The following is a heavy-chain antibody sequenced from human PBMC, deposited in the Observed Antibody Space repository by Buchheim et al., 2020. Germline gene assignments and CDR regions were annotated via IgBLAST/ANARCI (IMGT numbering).Heavy chain of an antibody. CDR3: AGDYFDSSGYSDY. CDR2: LYNSGST. CDR1: GVSISDYY. V-gene: IGHV4-59*01. J-gene: IGHJ4*02. Sequence: QVQLQESGPGLVEPSETLSLTCTVSGVSISDYYWSWIRQPPGKGLEWIGYLYNSGSTNFNPSLKSRVTISVDTSKNQFSLNLSSVNAADTAVYYCAGDYFDSSGYSDYWGQGTL. D-gene: IGHD3-22*01.